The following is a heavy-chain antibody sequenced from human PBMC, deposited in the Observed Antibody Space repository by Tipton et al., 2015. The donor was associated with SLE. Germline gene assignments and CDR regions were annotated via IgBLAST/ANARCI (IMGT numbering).Heavy chain of an antibody. D-gene: IGHD3-10*01. CDR2: LHYSGGT. Sequence: TLSLTCTVSGDSISSNFWNWIRQPPGRGLEWIGYLHYSGGTNYNPSLKSRVTISVDTSKNQFSLKVTSVTAADTAVYYCARGDPTYGSGSYYFDYWGQGTLVTVSS. J-gene: IGHJ4*02. V-gene: IGHV4-59*01. CDR1: GDSISSNF. CDR3: ARGDPTYGSGSYYFDY.